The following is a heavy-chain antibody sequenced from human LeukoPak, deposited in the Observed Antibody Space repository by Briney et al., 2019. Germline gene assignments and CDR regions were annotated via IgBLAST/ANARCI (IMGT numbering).Heavy chain of an antibody. Sequence: SVKVSCKASGFTFTSSPMQWVRQARGQRLEWIGWIVAGSGNTNYAQKFQERVTFTRDMSTNTAYMELSSLRFEDTAVYYWATGSGWYSPDYWGQGTLVT. D-gene: IGHD6-19*01. CDR2: IVAGSGNT. J-gene: IGHJ4*02. V-gene: IGHV1-58*02. CDR3: ATGSGWYSPDY. CDR1: GFTFTSSP.